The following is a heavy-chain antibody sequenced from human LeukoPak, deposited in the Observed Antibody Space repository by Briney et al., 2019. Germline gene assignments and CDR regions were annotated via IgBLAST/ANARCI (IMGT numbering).Heavy chain of an antibody. V-gene: IGHV4-61*01. CDR1: GGSISSSSYY. CDR2: IYYSGST. J-gene: IGHJ4*02. D-gene: IGHD3-22*01. CDR3: AREKGRYYYDSSGYAYFDY. Sequence: PSETLSLTCTVSGGSISSSSYYWGWIRQPPGKGLEWIGYIYYSGSTNYNPSLKSRVTISVDTSKNQFSLKLSSVTAADTAVYYCAREKGRYYYDSSGYAYFDYWGQGTLVTVSS.